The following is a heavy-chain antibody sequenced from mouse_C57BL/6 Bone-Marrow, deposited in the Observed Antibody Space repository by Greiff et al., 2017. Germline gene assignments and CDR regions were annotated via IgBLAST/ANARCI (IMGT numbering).Heavy chain of an antibody. Sequence: QLQQSDAELVKPGASVKISCKVSGYTFTDHTIHWMKQRPEQGLEWIGYIYPRDGSTKYNEKFKGKATLTADKSSSTAYMQLNSLTSEDSAVYFCARNHYGSSYDYYAMDDWGQGTSVTVSS. V-gene: IGHV1-78*01. CDR3: ARNHYGSSYDYYAMDD. D-gene: IGHD1-1*01. CDR2: IYPRDGST. J-gene: IGHJ4*01. CDR1: GYTFTDHT.